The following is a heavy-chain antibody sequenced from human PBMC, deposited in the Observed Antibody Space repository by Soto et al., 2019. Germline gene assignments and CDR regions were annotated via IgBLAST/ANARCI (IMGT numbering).Heavy chain of an antibody. D-gene: IGHD2-15*01. CDR3: ARDLKWSTWDYYSSYGMDV. Sequence: GGSLRLSCAASGFTFSSYAMSWVRQAPGKGLEWVSAISGSGGSTYYADSVKGRFTISRDNSKNTLYLQMNSLRAEDTAVYYCARDLKWSTWDYYSSYGMDVWGQGPTVTVAS. J-gene: IGHJ6*02. V-gene: IGHV3-23*01. CDR1: GFTFSSYA. CDR2: ISGSGGST.